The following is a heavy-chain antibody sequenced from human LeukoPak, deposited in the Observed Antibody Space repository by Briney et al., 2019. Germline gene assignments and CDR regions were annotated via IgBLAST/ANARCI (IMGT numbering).Heavy chain of an antibody. CDR3: ARLTTHSSSFYFDY. D-gene: IGHD6-6*01. CDR2: IHLGDSDA. CDR1: GYSFTSYW. Sequence: GESLKISCKGSGYSFTSYWIGWVRQMPGKGLEWMGIIHLGDSDARYSPSFQGQVTISADKSISTAYLQWSSLKATDTAMYYCARLTTHSSSFYFDYWGQGTLVTVSS. V-gene: IGHV5-51*01. J-gene: IGHJ4*02.